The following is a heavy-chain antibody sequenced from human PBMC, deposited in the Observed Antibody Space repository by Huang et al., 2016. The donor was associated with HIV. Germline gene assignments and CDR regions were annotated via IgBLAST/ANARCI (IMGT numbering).Heavy chain of an antibody. D-gene: IGHD6-13*01. CDR1: GFPFSAYG. Sequence: QVRLVESGGGVVQPGASLTLSCSASGFPFSAYGMDWGRQAPGKGWEGVSFVGDDGNNGYLIVFVKGRFTSSRDKSNNTLDLRMNSLRPEDTAVYYCVKERGSSRARSSFDFWGQGTSVIVSS. V-gene: IGHV3-30*02. CDR2: VGDDGNNG. J-gene: IGHJ3*01. CDR3: VKERGSSRARSSFDF.